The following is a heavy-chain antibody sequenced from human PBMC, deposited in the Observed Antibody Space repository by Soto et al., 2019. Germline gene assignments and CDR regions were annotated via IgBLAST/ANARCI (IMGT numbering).Heavy chain of an antibody. CDR3: ARDVGTYYSYY. CDR1: GGSVSSGSYY. V-gene: IGHV4-61*01. CDR2: LYYTGST. D-gene: IGHD1-26*01. J-gene: IGHJ4*02. Sequence: SETLSLTCTVSGGSVSSGSYYWSWIRQPPGKGLEWIGYLYYTGSTNYNPSLKSRVTISLDTSKTQFSLKLSSVTAADTAVYYCARDVGTYYSYYWGQGTLVTVSS.